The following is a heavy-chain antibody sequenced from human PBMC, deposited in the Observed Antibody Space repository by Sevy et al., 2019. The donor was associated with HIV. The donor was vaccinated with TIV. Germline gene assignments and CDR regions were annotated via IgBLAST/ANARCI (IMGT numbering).Heavy chain of an antibody. J-gene: IGHJ4*02. D-gene: IGHD4-17*01. V-gene: IGHV1-69*13. CDR3: ARDVAVTTYQALDY. CDR1: GGTFSSYA. Sequence: ASVKVSCKASGGTFSSYAISWVRQAPGQGLEWMGRIIPIFGTANYAQKFQGRVTITADESTSTAYMELSSLRSEDTAVYYCARDVAVTTYQALDYWGQGTLVTVSS. CDR2: IIPIFGTA.